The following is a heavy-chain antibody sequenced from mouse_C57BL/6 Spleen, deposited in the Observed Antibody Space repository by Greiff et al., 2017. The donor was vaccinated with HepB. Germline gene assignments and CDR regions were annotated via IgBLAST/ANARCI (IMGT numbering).Heavy chain of an antibody. Sequence: VQLQQPGAELVRPGTSVKLSCKASGYTFTSYWMHWVKQRPGQGLEWIGVIDPSDSYTNYNQKFKGKATFTVDTSSSTAYMQRSSLTSEDSAVYYCARSRNYYGNYGAYWGQGTLVTVSA. CDR1: GYTFTSYW. J-gene: IGHJ3*01. V-gene: IGHV1-59*01. D-gene: IGHD2-1*01. CDR2: IDPSDSYT. CDR3: ARSRNYYGNYGAY.